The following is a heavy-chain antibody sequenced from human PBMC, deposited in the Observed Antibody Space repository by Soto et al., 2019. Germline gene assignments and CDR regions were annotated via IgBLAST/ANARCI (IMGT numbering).Heavy chain of an antibody. J-gene: IGHJ4*02. Sequence: PGGSLRLSCAASGFSFNTYAMSWVRQAPGQGLDWVSAISVSGDRTFYADSVRGRFSISRDNSNNALYLQMDFLRVEDTAIYYCVKNGDDSRPTDSFDSWGQGTLVTVSS. CDR2: ISVSGDRT. CDR3: VKNGDDSRPTDSFDS. D-gene: IGHD3-22*01. CDR1: GFSFNTYA. V-gene: IGHV3-23*01.